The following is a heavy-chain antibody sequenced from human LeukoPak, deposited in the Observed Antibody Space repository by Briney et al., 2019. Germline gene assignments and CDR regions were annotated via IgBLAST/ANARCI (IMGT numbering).Heavy chain of an antibody. V-gene: IGHV4-34*01. CDR3: ARDNRSLLDS. D-gene: IGHD3-16*02. J-gene: IGHJ4*02. CDR2: INHSGST. Sequence: PSETLSLTCAVYGGSFSGYYWSWIRQPPGKGLEWIGEINHSGSTNYNPSLKSRVTISVDTSRNHFSLKMTSVTAADTAVYYCARDNRSLLDSWGQGILVTVSS. CDR1: GGSFSGYY.